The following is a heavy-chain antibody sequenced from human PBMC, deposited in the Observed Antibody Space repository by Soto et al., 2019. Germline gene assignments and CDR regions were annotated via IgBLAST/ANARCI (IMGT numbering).Heavy chain of an antibody. CDR1: GGSISSGGYS. V-gene: IGHV4-30-2*01. CDR3: ARDVFIAAAGTYYYYGMDV. CDR2: IYHSGST. Sequence: SETLSLTCAVSGGSISSGGYSWSWIRQPPGKGLEWIGYIYHSGSTYYNPSLKSRVTISVDRSKNQFSLKLSSVTAADTAVYYCARDVFIAAAGTYYYYGMDVWGQGTTVTVSS. D-gene: IGHD6-13*01. J-gene: IGHJ6*02.